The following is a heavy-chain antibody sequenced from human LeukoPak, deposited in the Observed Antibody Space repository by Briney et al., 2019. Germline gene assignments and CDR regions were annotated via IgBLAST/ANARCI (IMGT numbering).Heavy chain of an antibody. CDR3: AKWGDYDVLTGYYDSDY. J-gene: IGHJ4*02. CDR1: GFTFSNYA. CDR2: VSGRDTST. V-gene: IGHV3-23*01. Sequence: GGSLRLSCAASGFTFSNYAMSWVRQAPGKGLEWVSAVSGRDTSTYYTDSVKGRFTISRDNSKNTLYLQMNSLSAEDTAIYYCAKWGDYDVLTGYYDSDYWGQGTQVTVSS. D-gene: IGHD3-9*01.